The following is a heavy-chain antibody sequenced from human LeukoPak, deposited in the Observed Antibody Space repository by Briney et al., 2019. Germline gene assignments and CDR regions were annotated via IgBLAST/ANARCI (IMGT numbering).Heavy chain of an antibody. CDR1: GFTFSSYG. Sequence: GGSLRLSCAASGFTFSSYGMHWVRQAPGKGLEWVAVISYDGSNKYYADSVKGRFTISRDNSKNTLYLQMNSLRAEDTAVYYCAKDLYSSYWGQGTLVTVSS. CDR2: ISYDGSNK. J-gene: IGHJ4*02. D-gene: IGHD2-21*01. V-gene: IGHV3-30*18. CDR3: AKDLYSSY.